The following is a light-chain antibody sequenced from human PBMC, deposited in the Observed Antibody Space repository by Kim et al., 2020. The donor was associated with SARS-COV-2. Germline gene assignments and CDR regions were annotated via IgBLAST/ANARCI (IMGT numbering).Light chain of an antibody. CDR2: GNS. Sequence: QRVTISCTGSSSNSGAGYDVHWYQQLPGTAPKLLIYGNSNRPSGCPDRFSGSKSGTSASLAITGLQAEDEADYYCQSYDSSLSGWVFGGGTQLTVL. V-gene: IGLV1-40*01. CDR3: QSYDSSLSGWV. CDR1: SSNSGAGYD. J-gene: IGLJ3*02.